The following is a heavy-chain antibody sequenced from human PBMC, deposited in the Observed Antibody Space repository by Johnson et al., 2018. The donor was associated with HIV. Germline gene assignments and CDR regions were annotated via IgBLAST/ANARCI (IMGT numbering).Heavy chain of an antibody. D-gene: IGHD1-26*01. J-gene: IGHJ3*02. CDR2: ISYDGNNK. CDR1: GFTFSSYG. V-gene: IGHV3-30*18. Sequence: QVQLVESGGGVVQPGRSLRLSCTASGFTFSSYGMNWVRQAPGKGLEWVAFISYDGNNKYYADSMKGRFTISRDNSKNTLYLQMNSLRTEETAMYYCAKSGRSFWGVNSHDAFDIWGQGTMVTVSS. CDR3: AKSGRSFWGVNSHDAFDI.